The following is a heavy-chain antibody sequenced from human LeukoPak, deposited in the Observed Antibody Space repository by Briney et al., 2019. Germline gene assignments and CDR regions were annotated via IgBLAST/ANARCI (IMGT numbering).Heavy chain of an antibody. V-gene: IGHV3-21*01. CDR3: ARGGGLDGISG. D-gene: IGHD1-1*01. J-gene: IGHJ4*02. CDR1: GFTFSSYS. CDR2: ISSSSYI. Sequence: GGSLSLSCAASGFTFSSYSMNWVCQAPGKGLEWVSSISSSSYIYYADSVKGRFTISRDNAKNSLYLQMNSLRAEDTAVYYCARGGGLDGISGWGQGTLVTVSS.